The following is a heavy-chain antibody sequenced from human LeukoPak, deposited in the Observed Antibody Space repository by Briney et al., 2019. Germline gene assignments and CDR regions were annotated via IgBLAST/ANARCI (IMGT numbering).Heavy chain of an antibody. CDR1: GFTFSNYW. CDR3: ARNYYDSSGYYYVYFQH. Sequence: GGSLRLSCAVSGFTFSNYWMTWVRQAPGKGLEWVANIKLDGSEKYYVDSVKGRFTISRDNAKNSLYLQMNSLRAEDTAVYFCARNYYDSSGYYYVYFQHWGQGTLVTVSS. D-gene: IGHD3-22*01. V-gene: IGHV3-7*01. J-gene: IGHJ1*01. CDR2: IKLDGSEK.